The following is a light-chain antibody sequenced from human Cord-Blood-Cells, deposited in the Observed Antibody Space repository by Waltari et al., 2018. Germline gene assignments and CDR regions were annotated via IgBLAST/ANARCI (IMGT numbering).Light chain of an antibody. J-gene: IGKJ2*01. CDR1: QCFLHSNEYNY. CDR3: MQDQRTPRT. Sequence: IVLTQSPLSLPVTPGAPVSITCRPSQCFLHSNEYNYLDWYQQKPGQSPQLLIYLGSNRESGVPDRFSGSGSGTDFTLNISSVEAEDVGVYYCMQDQRTPRTFGQGTKVEIK. CDR2: LGS. V-gene: IGKV2-28*01.